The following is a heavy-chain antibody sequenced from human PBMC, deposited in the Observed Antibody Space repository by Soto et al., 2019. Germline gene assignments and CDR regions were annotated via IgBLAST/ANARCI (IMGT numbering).Heavy chain of an antibody. CDR2: IWYDGSNK. Sequence: QVQLVESGGGVVQPGRSLRLSCAASGFTFSSYGMHWVRQAPGKGLEWVAVIWYDGSNKYYADSVKGRFTISRDNSKNTLYLQMNSLRAEDTAVYYCARDNYDILTGYPTYGMDVWGQGTTVTVSS. V-gene: IGHV3-33*01. CDR3: ARDNYDILTGYPTYGMDV. J-gene: IGHJ6*02. CDR1: GFTFSSYG. D-gene: IGHD3-9*01.